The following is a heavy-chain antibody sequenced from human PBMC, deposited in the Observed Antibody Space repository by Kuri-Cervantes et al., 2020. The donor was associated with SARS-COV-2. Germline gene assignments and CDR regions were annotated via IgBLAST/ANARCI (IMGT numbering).Heavy chain of an antibody. CDR1: GFSFRNYW. Sequence: GGSLRLSCAASGFSFRNYWMHWVRQGPGKGLVWVSRINSDESSVNYADSVKGRFTIFRDNAKNTLFLQLNSLRAEDTAVYYCARGKGTNSYFYGLDVWGQGTTVTVSS. CDR2: INSDESSV. V-gene: IGHV3-74*01. J-gene: IGHJ6*02. CDR3: ARGKGTNSYFYGLDV.